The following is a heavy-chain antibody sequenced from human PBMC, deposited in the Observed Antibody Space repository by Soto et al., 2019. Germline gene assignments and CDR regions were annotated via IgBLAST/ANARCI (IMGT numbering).Heavy chain of an antibody. V-gene: IGHV3-21*01. CDR3: VRDSGSRRFQH. D-gene: IGHD1-26*01. CDR1: GFTYSSYS. Sequence: VQLVESGGGLVKPGGSLRLSCAASGFTYSSYSMNWVRQAPGKGLEWVSSISSSSSYIYYADSVKGRFTISRDNAKNSLYLQMNSLRAEDTAVYYCVRDSGSRRFQHWGQGTLVTVSS. J-gene: IGHJ1*01. CDR2: ISSSSSYI.